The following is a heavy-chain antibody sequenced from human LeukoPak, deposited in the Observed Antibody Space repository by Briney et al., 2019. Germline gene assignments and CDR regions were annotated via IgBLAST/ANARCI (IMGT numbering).Heavy chain of an antibody. D-gene: IGHD1-26*01. V-gene: IGHV3-30*02. CDR3: AREAKVGGALQY. CDR1: GFTFSSYG. J-gene: IGHJ4*02. Sequence: GGSLRLSCAASGFTFSSYGMHWVRQAPGKGLEWVAFIRYDGSNKYYADSVQGRFTISRDTAKNTLFLQMNSLRAEDTAVYYCAREAKVGGALQYWGQGILVTVSS. CDR2: IRYDGSNK.